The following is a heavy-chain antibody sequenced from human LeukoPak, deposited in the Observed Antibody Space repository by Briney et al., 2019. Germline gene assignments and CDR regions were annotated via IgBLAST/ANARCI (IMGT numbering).Heavy chain of an antibody. V-gene: IGHV3-30-3*01. CDR2: VSYDGGSK. Sequence: GGSLRLSCAASGFAFSSYAMHWVRQGPGKGLEWVALVSYDGGSKYYADSVKGRITISRDNSKNTLYLQMNSLRAEDTAVYYCAKDLSDYWGQGTLVTVSS. CDR1: GFAFSSYA. J-gene: IGHJ4*02. CDR3: AKDLSDY.